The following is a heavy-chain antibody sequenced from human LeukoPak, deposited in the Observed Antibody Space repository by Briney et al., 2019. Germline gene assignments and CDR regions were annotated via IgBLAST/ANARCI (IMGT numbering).Heavy chain of an antibody. D-gene: IGHD2-8*01. J-gene: IGHJ4*02. CDR2: IYHSGST. CDR1: SGSISSSPYY. CDR3: ARDHACSNGVCSYFDS. V-gene: IGHV4-39*07. Sequence: SETLSLTCTVSSGSISSSPYYWGWIRQPPGKGLEWIASIYHSGSTWYNPSLKSRVTISVDTSRNQFSLKLSSVTAADTAVYYCARDHACSNGVCSYFDSWGQGTLVTVSS.